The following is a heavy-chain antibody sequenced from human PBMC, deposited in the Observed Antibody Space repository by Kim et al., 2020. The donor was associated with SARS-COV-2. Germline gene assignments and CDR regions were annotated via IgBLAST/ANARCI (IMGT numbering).Heavy chain of an antibody. CDR3: AKVSRYSSSWYYFDY. D-gene: IGHD6-13*01. V-gene: IGHV3-30*02. J-gene: IGHJ4*02. Sequence: DSVKGRFTISRDNSKNTLYLQMNSLRAEDTAVYYCAKVSRYSSSWYYFDYWGQGTLVTVSS.